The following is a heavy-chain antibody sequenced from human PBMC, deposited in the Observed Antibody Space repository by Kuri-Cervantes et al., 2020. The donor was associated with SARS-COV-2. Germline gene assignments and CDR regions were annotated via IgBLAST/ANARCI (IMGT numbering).Heavy chain of an antibody. Sequence: GSLRLSCAASGFTFSSYWMHWVRQAPGKGLEWIGSIYYSGSTYYNPSLKSRVTISVDTSKNQFSLKLSSVTAADTAVYYCARAGYDFWSGYYWWFDYWGQGTLVTVSS. CDR2: IYYSGST. J-gene: IGHJ4*02. D-gene: IGHD3-3*01. V-gene: IGHV4-39*07. CDR3: ARAGYDFWSGYYWWFDY. CDR1: GFTFSSYW.